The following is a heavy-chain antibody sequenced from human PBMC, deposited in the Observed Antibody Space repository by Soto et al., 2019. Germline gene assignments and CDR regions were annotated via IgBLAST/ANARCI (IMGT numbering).Heavy chain of an antibody. Sequence: QVQLVESGGGLVQSGGSLRLSCTASGFAFGDYYMNWVRQAPGKGLEWLSYMSNSLNYINYADSVQGRFTISRDNARNSLFLQMNSLRAEDTAVYYCARGAYGELALMDYWGPGILVTVSS. CDR2: MSNSLNYI. CDR1: GFAFGDYY. J-gene: IGHJ4*02. CDR3: ARGAYGELALMDY. V-gene: IGHV3-11*06. D-gene: IGHD3-16*02.